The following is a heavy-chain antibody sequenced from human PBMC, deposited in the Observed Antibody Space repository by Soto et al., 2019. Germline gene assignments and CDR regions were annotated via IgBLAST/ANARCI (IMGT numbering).Heavy chain of an antibody. CDR1: GYTFTSYY. V-gene: IGHV1-46*01. CDR3: ARESVGIVATTRVSGGMDV. J-gene: IGHJ6*02. Sequence: QVQLVQSGAEVKKPGASVKVSCKASGYTFTSYYMHWVRQAPGQGLEWMGIINPSGGSTSYAQKFQGRVTMTRDTSTSTVYMELSSLRSEATAVYYCARESVGIVATTRVSGGMDVWGQGTTVTVSS. D-gene: IGHD5-12*01. CDR2: INPSGGST.